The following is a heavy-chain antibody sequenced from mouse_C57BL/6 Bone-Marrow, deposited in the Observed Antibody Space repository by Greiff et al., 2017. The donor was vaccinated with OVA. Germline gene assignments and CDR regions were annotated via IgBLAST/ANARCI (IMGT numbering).Heavy chain of an antibody. CDR2: IHPNSGST. V-gene: IGHV1-64*01. D-gene: IGHD2-5*01. Sequence: VQLQQPGAELVKPGASVKLSCKASGYTFTSYWMHWVKQRPGQGLEWIGMIHPNSGSTNYNEKFKSKATLTVDKSSSTAYMQLSSLTSEDSAVYYCARTYYSNSWYFDVWGTGTTATVSS. J-gene: IGHJ1*03. CDR3: ARTYYSNSWYFDV. CDR1: GYTFTSYW.